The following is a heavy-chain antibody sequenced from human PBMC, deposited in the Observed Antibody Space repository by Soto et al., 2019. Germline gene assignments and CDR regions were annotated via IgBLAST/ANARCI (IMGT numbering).Heavy chain of an antibody. CDR1: GYSFTSYW. CDR2: IYPGDSDT. D-gene: IGHD2-15*01. V-gene: IGHV5-51*01. J-gene: IGHJ5*02. CDR3: ARHVRGSGGSYAFDP. Sequence: PGESLKISCKGSGYSFTSYWIGWVRQMPGKGLEWMGIIYPGDSDTRYSPSFQGQVTISADKSISTAYLQWSSLKASDTAMYYCARHVRGSGGSYAFDPWGQGTLVTVSS.